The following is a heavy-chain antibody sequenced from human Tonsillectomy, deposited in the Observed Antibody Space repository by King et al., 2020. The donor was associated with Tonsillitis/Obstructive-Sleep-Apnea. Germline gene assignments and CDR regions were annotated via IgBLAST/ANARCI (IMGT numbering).Heavy chain of an antibody. D-gene: IGHD2-2*01. Sequence: VQLVESGAEVKKPGSSVKVSCKASGGTFSSYAISWVRQAPGQGLEWMGGIIPIFVTANYAQKFQGRVTITADESTSTAYMELSSLRSEDTAVYYCARDEGYCSSTSCPFDYWGQGTLVTVSS. CDR1: GGTFSSYA. CDR2: IIPIFVTA. CDR3: ARDEGYCSSTSCPFDY. V-gene: IGHV1-69*01. J-gene: IGHJ4*02.